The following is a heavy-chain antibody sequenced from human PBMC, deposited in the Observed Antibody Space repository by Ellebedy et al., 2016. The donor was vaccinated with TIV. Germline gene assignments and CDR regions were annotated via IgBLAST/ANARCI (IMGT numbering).Heavy chain of an antibody. CDR1: GYTFTGYY. CDR2: INPSGGST. V-gene: IGHV1-46*01. J-gene: IGHJ4*02. Sequence: ASVKVSXXASGYTFTGYYMHWVRQAPGQGLEWMGIINPSGGSTSYAQKFQGRVTMTRDTSTSTVYMELSSLRSEDTAVYYCARVSSGIAVAGGGDFDYWGQGTLVTVSS. CDR3: ARVSSGIAVAGGGDFDY. D-gene: IGHD6-19*01.